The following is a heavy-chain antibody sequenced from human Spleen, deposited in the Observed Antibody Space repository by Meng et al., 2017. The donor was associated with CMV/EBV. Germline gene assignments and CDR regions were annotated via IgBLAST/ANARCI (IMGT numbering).Heavy chain of an antibody. Sequence: QVQLQESGPGLVKPSQXLSPTCPVSGGSINSGDYYWSWIRQPPGKGLEWIGYIYYSGSTYYNPSLKSRVTISVDTSKNQFSLKLSSVTAADTAVYYCARAPLVERGYRPLDYWGQGTLVTVSS. D-gene: IGHD3-3*01. CDR3: ARAPLVERGYRPLDY. J-gene: IGHJ4*02. V-gene: IGHV4-30-4*08. CDR1: GGSINSGDYY. CDR2: IYYSGST.